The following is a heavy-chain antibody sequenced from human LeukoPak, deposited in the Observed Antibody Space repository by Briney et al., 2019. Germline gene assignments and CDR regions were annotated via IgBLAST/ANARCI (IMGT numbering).Heavy chain of an antibody. CDR2: INHSGST. V-gene: IGHV4-34*01. CDR1: GGSFSGYY. Sequence: TSETLSLTCAVYGGSFSGYYWSWIRQPPGKGLEWIGEINHSGSTNYNPSLKSRVTISVDTSKNQFSLKLSSVTAADTAVYYCARHNGPDHYYDSRGRDYWGQGTLVTVSS. CDR3: ARHNGPDHYYDSRGRDY. D-gene: IGHD3-22*01. J-gene: IGHJ4*02.